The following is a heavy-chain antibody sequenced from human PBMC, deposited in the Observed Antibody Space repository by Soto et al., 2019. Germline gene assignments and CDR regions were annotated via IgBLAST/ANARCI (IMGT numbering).Heavy chain of an antibody. Sequence: PGESLKISCKGSGYTFAGYWIAWVGQMPGKGLELMGIIYPSDSDTRYRPSFQGQVTISADKSISSAYLQWSSLRASDTAMYYCARGGVSTRTFDYWGQGTPVTVSS. V-gene: IGHV5-51*01. J-gene: IGHJ4*02. CDR3: ARGGVSTRTFDY. CDR2: IYPSDSDT. D-gene: IGHD3-3*01. CDR1: GYTFAGYW.